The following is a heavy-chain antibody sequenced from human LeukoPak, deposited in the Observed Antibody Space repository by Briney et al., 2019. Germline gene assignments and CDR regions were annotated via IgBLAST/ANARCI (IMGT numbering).Heavy chain of an antibody. D-gene: IGHD3-16*01. CDR1: GFTVSSNY. CDR2: IYSGGGT. J-gene: IGHJ3*02. Sequence: PGGSLRLSCAASGFTVSSNYMSWVRQAPGKGLEWVSVIYSGGGTYYADAVQGRFTISRDNSKNTLYLQMNSLRAGDTAVYYCARDHYVDAFDIWGQGPMVTVSS. V-gene: IGHV3-66*01. CDR3: ARDHYVDAFDI.